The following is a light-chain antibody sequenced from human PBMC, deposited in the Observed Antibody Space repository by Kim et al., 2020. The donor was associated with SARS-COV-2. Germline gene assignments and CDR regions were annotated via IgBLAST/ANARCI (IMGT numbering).Light chain of an antibody. Sequence: PGERATLSCRASQSVSYNVAWYQQKPGQAPRLLIYGASTRATGIPARFSGSGSGTEFTLTINSLQSEDFAVYYCQHYNNWPPPITFGQGTRLEIK. V-gene: IGKV3-15*01. CDR2: GAS. CDR3: QHYNNWPPPIT. J-gene: IGKJ5*01. CDR1: QSVSYN.